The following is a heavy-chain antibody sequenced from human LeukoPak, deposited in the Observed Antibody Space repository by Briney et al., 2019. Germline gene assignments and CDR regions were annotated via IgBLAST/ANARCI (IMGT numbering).Heavy chain of an antibody. CDR3: AKGRIGGAHGYFDY. D-gene: IGHD2/OR15-2a*01. CDR2: ISGSGGSA. Sequence: GGSLRLSCAASGFTFSSYAMSWVRQAPGKGLEWVSVISGSGGSAYYADSVKGRFTISRDNSKNTLYLEMNNLRAEDTAVYYCAKGRIGGAHGYFDYWGQGSLVTVSS. CDR1: GFTFSSYA. J-gene: IGHJ4*02. V-gene: IGHV3-23*01.